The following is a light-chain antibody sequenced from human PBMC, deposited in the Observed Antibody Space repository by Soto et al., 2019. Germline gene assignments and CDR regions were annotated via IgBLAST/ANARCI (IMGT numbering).Light chain of an antibody. Sequence: QSVLTQPPSVSEAPRQRVTISCSGSSSNIGNNAVNWYQQLPGKAPKLLIYYDDLLPSGVSDRFSGSKSGTSASLAISGLQSDDEADYYCAALDDSLNGPVFGGGTKLTVL. CDR3: AALDDSLNGPV. J-gene: IGLJ2*01. CDR2: YDD. V-gene: IGLV1-36*01. CDR1: SSNIGNNA.